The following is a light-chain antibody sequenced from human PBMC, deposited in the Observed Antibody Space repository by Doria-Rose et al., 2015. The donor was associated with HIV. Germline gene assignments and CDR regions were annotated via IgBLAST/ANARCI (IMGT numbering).Light chain of an antibody. CDR3: QQYYDTPS. J-gene: IGKJ3*01. CDR2: WAS. Sequence: TQSPESLGMSLGERATLNCKSNQSLLYTSKNYLAWYQQKPGQPPKLLIYWASTRQSGVPVRFSGSVSGADFTLTISSLEAEDVAVYYCQQYYDTPSFGPGTTVDIQ. CDR1: QSLLYTSKNY. V-gene: IGKV4-1*01.